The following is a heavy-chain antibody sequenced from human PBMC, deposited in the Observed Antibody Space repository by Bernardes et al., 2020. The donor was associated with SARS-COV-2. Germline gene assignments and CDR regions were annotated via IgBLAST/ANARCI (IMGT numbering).Heavy chain of an antibody. V-gene: IGHV1-2*02. Sequence: ASVKVSCKASGYTLSDYYMHWVRQAPGQGLEWMGWINPHSGGTNYAQKFQGRVTVTRDTSISTAYMELSRLTSDDTAVYYCAIDLDRLYSGSPTDAFDIWGQGTMVTVSS. CDR2: INPHSGGT. CDR1: GYTLSDYY. D-gene: IGHD1-26*01. J-gene: IGHJ3*02. CDR3: AIDLDRLYSGSPTDAFDI.